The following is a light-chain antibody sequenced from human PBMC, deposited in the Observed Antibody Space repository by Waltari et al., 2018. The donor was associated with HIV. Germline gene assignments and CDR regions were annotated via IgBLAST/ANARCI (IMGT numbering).Light chain of an antibody. CDR2: RNN. Sequence: QSVLTQPPSASGTSGQRVTISCSGSSPNIGSNYVYWYQQLPGTAPKLLIYRNNQRPSGVPDRFSGSKSGNTASLTISGLHAEDEADYYCCSYAGSYTRVFGGGTKLTVL. V-gene: IGLV1-47*01. J-gene: IGLJ2*01. CDR1: SPNIGSNY. CDR3: CSYAGSYTRV.